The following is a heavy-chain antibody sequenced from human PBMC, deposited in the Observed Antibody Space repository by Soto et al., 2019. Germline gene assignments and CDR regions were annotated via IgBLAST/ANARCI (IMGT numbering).Heavy chain of an antibody. CDR1: GGTFSSYA. CDR3: ARDRHYYDSSGYSTGDAFDI. Sequence: SVKVSCKASGGTFSSYAISWVRQAPGQGLEWMGGIIPIFGTANYAQKFQGGVTITADESTSTAYMELSSLRSEDTAVYYCARDRHYYDSSGYSTGDAFDIWGQGTMVTVSS. D-gene: IGHD3-22*01. J-gene: IGHJ3*02. CDR2: IIPIFGTA. V-gene: IGHV1-69*13.